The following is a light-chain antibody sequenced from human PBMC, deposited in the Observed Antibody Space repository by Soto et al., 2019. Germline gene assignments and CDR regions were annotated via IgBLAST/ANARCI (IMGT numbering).Light chain of an antibody. V-gene: IGLV3-1*01. CDR2: QDS. Sequence: SYELTQPPSVSVSPGQTASITCSGAKWGDKYACWYQQKPGQSPVLVIYQDSKRPSGIPERFSGSSSGNTATLTISGTQAMDEADYYCQAWDSSTAVFGSGTKVTVL. J-gene: IGLJ1*01. CDR3: QAWDSSTAV. CDR1: KWGDKY.